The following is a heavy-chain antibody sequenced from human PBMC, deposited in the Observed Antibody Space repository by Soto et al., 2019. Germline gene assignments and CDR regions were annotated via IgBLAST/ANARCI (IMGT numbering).Heavy chain of an antibody. CDR1: SGSISSSNW. CDR2: IDHSGST. V-gene: IGHV4-4*02. J-gene: IGHJ6*03. Sequence: QVQLQESGPGLVKPSGTLSLTCAVSSGSISSSNWWSWVRQPPGKGLVWIGEIDHSGSTNYNPSLRSRVTIYVAKSKNQFYLKLSSVTAADTAVYYCSRGLVGPGYYYYYYMDVWGKGTTGTGSS. CDR3: SRGLVGPGYYYYYYMDV. D-gene: IGHD2-2*01.